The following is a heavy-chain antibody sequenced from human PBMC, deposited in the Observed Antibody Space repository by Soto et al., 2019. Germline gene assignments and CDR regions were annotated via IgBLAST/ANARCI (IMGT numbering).Heavy chain of an antibody. Sequence: QVQLQESGPGLVKPSQTLTLTCTVSGGSISSDDYYWNWIRQSPGKGLEWIGYIYSSGSTYYNLSLKGRVTISVDTSRKQFSLNLRSVTAADTAVFYCARGGEGNSCYFDYWGQGALVTVSS. V-gene: IGHV4-30-4*01. D-gene: IGHD1-26*01. J-gene: IGHJ4*02. CDR1: GGSISSDDYY. CDR3: ARGGEGNSCYFDY. CDR2: IYSSGST.